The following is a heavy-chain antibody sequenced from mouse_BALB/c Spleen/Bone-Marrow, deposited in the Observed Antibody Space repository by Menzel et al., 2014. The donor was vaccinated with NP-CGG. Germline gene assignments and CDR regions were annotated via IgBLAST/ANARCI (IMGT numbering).Heavy chain of an antibody. V-gene: IGHV1-63*02. CDR1: GYTSTNYW. Sequence: VQLVESGAELVRPGTSVKISCKASGYTSTNYWLGWVKQRPGHGLEWIGDIYPGGGYTNYNEKFKGKATLTADTSSSTAYMQLSSLTSEDSAVYFCARKDYGSSYPFAYWGQGTLATVSA. CDR2: IYPGGGYT. CDR3: ARKDYGSSYPFAY. J-gene: IGHJ3*01. D-gene: IGHD1-1*01.